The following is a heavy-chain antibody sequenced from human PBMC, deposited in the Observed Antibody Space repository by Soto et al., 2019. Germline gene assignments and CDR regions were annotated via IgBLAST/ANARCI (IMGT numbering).Heavy chain of an antibody. Sequence: VGSLRLSCASSVFTFSSYDMHCVRQATGKGLEWVSAIGTAGDTYYPGSVKGRFTISRENAKNSLYLQMNSLRAGDTAVYYCARDKGDGSFEYWGQGTLVTVSS. CDR1: VFTFSSYD. J-gene: IGHJ4*02. CDR2: IGTAGDT. D-gene: IGHD2-21*01. V-gene: IGHV3-13*01. CDR3: ARDKGDGSFEY.